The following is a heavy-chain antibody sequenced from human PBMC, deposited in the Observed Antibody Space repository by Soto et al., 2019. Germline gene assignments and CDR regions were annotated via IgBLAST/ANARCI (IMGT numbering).Heavy chain of an antibody. Sequence: SETLSLTCTVADGSISSSICYWGWISQPPGKGLEWIGSIYYSGSTYYNPSLKNRVTISVDTSKNQFSLKLSSVTAADTAVYYCARHRTDVDTAKLNWFDPWGQGTLVTVSS. D-gene: IGHD5-18*01. CDR3: ARHRTDVDTAKLNWFDP. CDR1: DGSISSSICY. J-gene: IGHJ5*02. V-gene: IGHV4-39*01. CDR2: IYYSGST.